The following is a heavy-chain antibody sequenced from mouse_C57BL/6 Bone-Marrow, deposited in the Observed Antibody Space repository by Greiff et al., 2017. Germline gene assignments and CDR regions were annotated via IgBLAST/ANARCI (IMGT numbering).Heavy chain of an antibody. CDR2: INYDGSST. CDR1: GFTFSDYY. V-gene: IGHV5-16*01. Sequence: EVMLVESEGGLVQPGSSMKLSCTASGFTFSDYYMAWVRQVPEKGLEWVANINYDGSSTYYLDSLKSRFIISRDNAKNILYLQMSSLKSEDTATYYCAREEGYFDYWGQGTTLTVSS. CDR3: AREEGYFDY. J-gene: IGHJ2*01.